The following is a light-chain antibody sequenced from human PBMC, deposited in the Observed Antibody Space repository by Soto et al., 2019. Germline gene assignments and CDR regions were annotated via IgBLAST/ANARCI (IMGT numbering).Light chain of an antibody. CDR2: GAS. J-gene: IGKJ5*01. CDR3: QQRSNWPIT. Sequence: EVVMTQSPATLSVSPGERVTLSCRSSQSVADNLAWFQQKPGQGPRLLIYGASTRATGIPARFSGSGSGTDFTLTISSLEPEDFAVYYCQQRSNWPITFGQGTRLEIK. CDR1: QSVADN. V-gene: IGKV3-11*01.